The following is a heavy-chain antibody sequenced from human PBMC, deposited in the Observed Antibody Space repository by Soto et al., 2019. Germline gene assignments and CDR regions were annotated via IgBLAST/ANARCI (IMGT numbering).Heavy chain of an antibody. J-gene: IGHJ4*02. CDR2: IYYSGST. Sequence: SETLSLTCTVSGGSISSYYWSWIRQPPGKGLEWIGYIYYSGSTNYNPSLKSRVTISVDTSKNQFSLKLSSVTAADTAVYYCARTLRDDYGDYFWDYWGQGTLVTVSS. D-gene: IGHD4-17*01. CDR3: ARTLRDDYGDYFWDY. V-gene: IGHV4-59*01. CDR1: GGSISSYY.